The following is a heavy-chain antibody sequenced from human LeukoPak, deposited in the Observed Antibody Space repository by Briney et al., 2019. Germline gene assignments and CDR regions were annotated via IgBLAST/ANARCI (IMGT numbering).Heavy chain of an antibody. CDR1: GSSISSGGYY. CDR2: IYYSGST. J-gene: IGHJ6*04. CDR3: ARGIAVAGPRGDYYYYGMDV. Sequence: ASQTLSLTCTVSGSSISSGGYYWSWIRQHPGKGLEWIGYIYYSGSTYYNPSLKSRVTISVDTSKNQFSLKLSSVTAADTAVYYCARGIAVAGPRGDYYYYGMDVWGKGTTVTVSS. D-gene: IGHD6-19*01. V-gene: IGHV4-31*03.